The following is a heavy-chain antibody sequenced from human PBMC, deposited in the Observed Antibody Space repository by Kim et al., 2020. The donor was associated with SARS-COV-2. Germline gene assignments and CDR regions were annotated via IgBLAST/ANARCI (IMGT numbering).Heavy chain of an antibody. V-gene: IGHV1-18*01. CDR3: ARVRVGAKLGAY. D-gene: IGHD1-26*01. Sequence: NYAQKLQGRVTMTTDTSTSTAYMELRSLRSDDTAVYYCARVRVGAKLGAYWGQGTLVTVSS. J-gene: IGHJ4*02.